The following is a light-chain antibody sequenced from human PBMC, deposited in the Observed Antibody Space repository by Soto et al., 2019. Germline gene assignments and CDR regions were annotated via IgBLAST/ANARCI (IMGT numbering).Light chain of an antibody. CDR3: QQLNIYPFT. J-gene: IGKJ4*01. CDR2: AAS. V-gene: IGKV1-9*01. Sequence: DIQLTQSPSFLSASVGVRVTLACRASQVVARYLAWYQQKPGQAPKLLIYAASTLQSGVAARFSGSGSGTEFTLTISSLQPEDFATYCCQQLNIYPFTFGGGTKVEIK. CDR1: QVVARY.